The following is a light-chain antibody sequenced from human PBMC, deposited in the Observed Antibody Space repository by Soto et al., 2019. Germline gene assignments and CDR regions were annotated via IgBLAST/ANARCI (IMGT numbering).Light chain of an antibody. CDR1: SSNFGSNT. Sequence: QSVLTQPPSASGTPGQRVTISCSGSSSNFGSNTVNWYQQLPGTAPKLLIYSNNQQTSGVPDRFSGSKSGTSASLAISGLQSEDEADYYCAAWDDSLNGVVFGGGTKLTVL. V-gene: IGLV1-44*01. CDR3: AAWDDSLNGVV. CDR2: SNN. J-gene: IGLJ2*01.